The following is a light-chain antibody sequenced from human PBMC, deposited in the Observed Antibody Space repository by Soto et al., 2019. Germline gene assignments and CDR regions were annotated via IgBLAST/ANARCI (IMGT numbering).Light chain of an antibody. V-gene: IGLV1-44*01. J-gene: IGLJ2*01. CDR1: SSNIGSNT. Sequence: QSVLTQPPSASGTPGQRVTISCSGSSSNIGSNTVNWYQLLPGTAPKLLIYSNNQRPSGVPGRFSGSKSGTSASLAISGLQSEDEADYYCAAGDDSLNGPVFGGGTKLTVL. CDR3: AAGDDSLNGPV. CDR2: SNN.